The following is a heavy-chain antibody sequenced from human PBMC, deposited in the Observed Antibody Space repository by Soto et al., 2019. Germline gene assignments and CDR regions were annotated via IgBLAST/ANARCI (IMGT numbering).Heavy chain of an antibody. J-gene: IGHJ5*02. Sequence: SETLSLTCTVSGGSISSGGYYWSWIRQHPGKGLEWIGYIYYSGSTYYNPSLKSRVTISVDTSKNQFSLKLSSVTAADTAVYYCARVNMKAIVVVPAARGEYNCFDPWGQGILVTV. CDR1: GGSISSGGYY. CDR2: IYYSGST. CDR3: ARVNMKAIVVVPAARGEYNCFDP. D-gene: IGHD2-2*01. V-gene: IGHV4-31*03.